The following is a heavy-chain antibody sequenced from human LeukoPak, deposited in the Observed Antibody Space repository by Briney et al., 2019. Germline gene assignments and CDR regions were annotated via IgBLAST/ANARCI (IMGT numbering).Heavy chain of an antibody. J-gene: IGHJ6*02. CDR2: IKSKTDGGTT. Sequence: GGSLRLSCAASGFTFSNAWMSWVRQAPGKGLEWVGRIKSKTDGGTTDYAAPVKGRFTISRDDSKNTLYLQMNSLRAEDTAVYYCAKDRESGNMDVWGQGTTVTVSS. CDR3: AKDRESGNMDV. CDR1: GFTFSNAW. D-gene: IGHD3-10*01. V-gene: IGHV3-15*01.